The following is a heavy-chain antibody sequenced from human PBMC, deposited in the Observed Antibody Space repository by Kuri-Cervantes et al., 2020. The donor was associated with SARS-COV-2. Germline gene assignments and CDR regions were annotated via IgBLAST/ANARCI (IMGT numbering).Heavy chain of an antibody. D-gene: IGHD6-13*01. V-gene: IGHV3-23*01. CDR3: VKEANSGWYGGD. Sequence: GESLKISCAASRFRFSSYDMAWVRQAPGKGLEWVSGISGSGGTTYYADSVKGRFTISRDNSNNMLYLQMNSLKPEDTAVYYCVKEANSGWYGGDWGQGSLVTVSS. CDR2: ISGSGGTT. CDR1: RFRFSSYD. J-gene: IGHJ4*02.